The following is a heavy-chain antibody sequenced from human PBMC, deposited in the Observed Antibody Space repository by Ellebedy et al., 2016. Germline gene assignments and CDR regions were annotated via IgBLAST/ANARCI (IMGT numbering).Heavy chain of an antibody. CDR3: ARDPMVRGVGRMDV. J-gene: IGHJ6*02. Sequence: SVKVSXXASGGTFSSYAISWVRQAPGQGLEWMGGIIPIFGTANYAQKFQGRVTITADESTSTAYMELSGLRSEDTAVYYCARDPMVRGVGRMDVWGQGTTVTVSS. CDR2: IIPIFGTA. CDR1: GGTFSSYA. V-gene: IGHV1-69*13. D-gene: IGHD3-10*01.